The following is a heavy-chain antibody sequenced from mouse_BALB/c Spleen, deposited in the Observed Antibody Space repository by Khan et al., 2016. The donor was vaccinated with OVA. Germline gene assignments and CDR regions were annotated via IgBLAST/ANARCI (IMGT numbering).Heavy chain of an antibody. J-gene: IGHJ3*01. V-gene: IGHV5-6*01. CDR3: ARLAYYYDSEGVAY. D-gene: IGHD1-1*01. Sequence: EVELVESGGDVVKPGGSLKLSCAASGFTFSTYGMSWVRQTPDKRLEWVATVSTGGHYTYYPDTVKGRFTISRDNAKNTLYLQMNSLTSEDSAMFYGARLAYYYDSEGVAYWGQGTLVNVSS. CDR2: VSTGGHYT. CDR1: GFTFSTYG.